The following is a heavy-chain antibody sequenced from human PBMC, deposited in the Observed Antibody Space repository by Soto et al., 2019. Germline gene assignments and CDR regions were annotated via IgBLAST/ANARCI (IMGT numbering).Heavy chain of an antibody. CDR3: ARDKITGILDY. J-gene: IGHJ4*02. Sequence: PSETLSLTCTVSNGSISSDFWTWIRQPPGKTLEWIGYIHYSGSTNYNPSLKSRLTISVDMSKNQFYPNLSSVTAADTAVYYCARDKITGILDYWGQGTLVTVSS. CDR2: IHYSGST. V-gene: IGHV4-59*12. D-gene: IGHD1-20*01. CDR1: NGSISSDF.